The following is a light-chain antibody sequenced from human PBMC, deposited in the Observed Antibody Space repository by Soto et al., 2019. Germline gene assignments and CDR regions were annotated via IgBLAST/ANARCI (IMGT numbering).Light chain of an antibody. CDR1: QSVSNN. V-gene: IGKV3-15*01. CDR3: QKYNEWPLT. Sequence: EIVMTQSPATLSVSPGERTTFSCRASQSVSNNLAWYQQKPGQGPWLLMYGASTRATGIPARFSGSGSGTEFTLSISSLQSEDSAVYYCQKYNEWPLTFGPGTKPDIK. CDR2: GAS. J-gene: IGKJ3*01.